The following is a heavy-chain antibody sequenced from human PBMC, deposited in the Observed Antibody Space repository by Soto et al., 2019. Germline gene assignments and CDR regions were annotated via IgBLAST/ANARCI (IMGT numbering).Heavy chain of an antibody. CDR1: GGSVSSGSYY. V-gene: IGHV4-61*01. CDR2: IYYSVST. J-gene: IGHJ4*02. Sequence: QVQLQESGPGLVKPSETLSLTCTVSGGSVSSGSYYWSWIRQPPGKGLEWIGYIYYSVSTNYNPSLKSRVTISVDTSKNQFSLKLSSVTAADTAVYYCARAPPRMPLVDYWVQGTLVTVSS. D-gene: IGHD2-2*01. CDR3: ARAPPRMPLVDY.